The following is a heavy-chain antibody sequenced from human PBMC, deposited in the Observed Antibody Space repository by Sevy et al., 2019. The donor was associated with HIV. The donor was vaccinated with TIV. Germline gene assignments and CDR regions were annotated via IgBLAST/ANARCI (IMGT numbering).Heavy chain of an antibody. D-gene: IGHD2-2*01. Sequence: ASVKVSCKVSGYTLSALPMHWVRQAPGKGLEWMGGFDEDGETLYAQKFQGRVTMTEDTSTDTGYMELSRLRSEDTAVYYCATDIVVGRDYWGQGTLVTVSS. CDR3: ATDIVVGRDY. V-gene: IGHV1-24*01. CDR1: GYTLSALP. J-gene: IGHJ4*02. CDR2: FDEDGET.